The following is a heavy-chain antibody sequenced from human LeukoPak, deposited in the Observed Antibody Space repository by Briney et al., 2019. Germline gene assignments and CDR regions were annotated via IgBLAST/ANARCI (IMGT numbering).Heavy chain of an antibody. CDR2: IKQDGNEK. J-gene: IGHJ4*02. CDR1: GFTFSSYW. D-gene: IGHD3-22*01. V-gene: IGHV3-7*01. Sequence: GGSLRLSCAASGFTFSSYWMSWVRQAPGKGLEWVANIKQDGNEKYYVDSVKGRFTISRDNAKNSLYLQMNSLRAEDTAVYYCARDGSSGSNPIPLDYWGQGTLVTVCS. CDR3: ARDGSSGSNPIPLDY.